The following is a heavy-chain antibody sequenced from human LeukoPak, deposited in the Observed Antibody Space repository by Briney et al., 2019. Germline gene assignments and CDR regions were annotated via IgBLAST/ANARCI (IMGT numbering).Heavy chain of an antibody. CDR2: MNPNSSNT. Sequence: ASVKVSCKASGYTFTSYDINGVRQATGQGLEWMGWMNPNSSNTGYGQKYQGRVTITRNTSISTDYMELSSLRSEDTAVYYCARGLYTRNDVYFDYCGQGTMVTVSS. CDR3: ARGLYTRNDVYFDY. J-gene: IGHJ4*02. D-gene: IGHD1-1*01. CDR1: GYTFTSYD. V-gene: IGHV1-8*03.